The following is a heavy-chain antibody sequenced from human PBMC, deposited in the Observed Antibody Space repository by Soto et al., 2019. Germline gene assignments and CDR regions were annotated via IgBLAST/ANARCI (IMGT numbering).Heavy chain of an antibody. D-gene: IGHD3-22*01. CDR1: GFTFSSYA. Sequence: QVQLVESGGGVVQPGRSLRLSCAASGFTFSSYAMHCVRQAPGKGLEWVAVISYDGSNKYYADSVKGRFTISRDNSKNTLYLQMNSLRAEDTAVYYCASGYYYDSAGAIDIWGQGTMVTVSS. V-gene: IGHV3-30-3*01. J-gene: IGHJ3*02. CDR3: ASGYYYDSAGAIDI. CDR2: ISYDGSNK.